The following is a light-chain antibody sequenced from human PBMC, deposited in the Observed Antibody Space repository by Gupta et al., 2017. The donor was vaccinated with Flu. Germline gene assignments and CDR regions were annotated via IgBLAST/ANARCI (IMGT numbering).Light chain of an antibody. CDR1: QSISNS. CDR3: RQYREYPIT. V-gene: IGKV1D-16*01. Sequence: DSQITQSPSSLSASVGDRVIITCRASQSISNSLGWYQQKPEKAPKSLIYGASSLQNGVPSRFSGSGFGTEFTLTISSLQPEDFGTYYCRQYREYPITFGQGTRLEIK. CDR2: GAS. J-gene: IGKJ5*01.